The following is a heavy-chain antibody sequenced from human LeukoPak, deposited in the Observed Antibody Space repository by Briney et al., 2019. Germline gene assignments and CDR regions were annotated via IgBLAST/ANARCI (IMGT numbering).Heavy chain of an antibody. V-gene: IGHV1-2*02. CDR3: AKVVTYYDILTGYPNHYFDY. J-gene: IGHJ4*02. Sequence: ASVKVSCKASGCTFTGYYMHWVRQAPGQGLEWMGWINPNSGGTNYAQKFQGRVTMTRDTSISTAYMELSRLRSDDTAVYYCAKVVTYYDILTGYPNHYFDYWGQGALVTVSS. CDR2: INPNSGGT. D-gene: IGHD3-9*01. CDR1: GCTFTGYY.